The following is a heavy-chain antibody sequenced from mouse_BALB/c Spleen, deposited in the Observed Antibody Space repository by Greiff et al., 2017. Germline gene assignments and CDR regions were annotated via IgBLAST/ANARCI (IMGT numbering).Heavy chain of an antibody. V-gene: IGHV5-9-3*01. D-gene: IGHD3-2*01. CDR1: GFTFSSYA. CDR2: ISSGGSYT. J-gene: IGHJ3*01. CDR3: ARRDSSGYSWFAY. Sequence: EVQLVESGGGLVKPGGSLKLSCAASGFTFSSYAMSWVRQTPEKRLEWVATISSGGSYTYYPDSVKGRFTISRDNAKNTLYLQMSSLRSEDTAMYYCARRDSSGYSWFAYWGQGTLVTVSA.